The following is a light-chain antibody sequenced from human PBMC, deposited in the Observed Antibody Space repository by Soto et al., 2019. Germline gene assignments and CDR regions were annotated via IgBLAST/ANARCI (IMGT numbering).Light chain of an antibody. J-gene: IGKJ4*01. CDR1: QGISNW. CDR3: QQTKTFPLT. Sequence: DLQMTQSPSSVSASVGDRVTITCRASQGISNWLAWYQQKPGSAPKVLISAASSLQSGVPSRFGGSGSGTDFTLTISSLQPEDFATYYCQQTKTFPLTCGGGTKVEIK. CDR2: AAS. V-gene: IGKV1-12*01.